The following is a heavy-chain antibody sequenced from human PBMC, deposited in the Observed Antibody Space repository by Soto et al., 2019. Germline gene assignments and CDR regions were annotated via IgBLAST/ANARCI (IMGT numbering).Heavy chain of an antibody. V-gene: IGHV4-31*03. Sequence: SETLSLTCTVSGGSISGGGYYWSWIRQHPGKGLEWIGYIYYSGSTYYNPSLKSRVTISVDTSKNQFSLELRSVTAADTAVYYSARAPNSHDWGGFYYYYYGMDVWGQGTTVTVSS. CDR2: IYYSGST. D-gene: IGHD7-27*01. CDR1: GGSISGGGYY. J-gene: IGHJ6*02. CDR3: ARAPNSHDWGGFYYYYYGMDV.